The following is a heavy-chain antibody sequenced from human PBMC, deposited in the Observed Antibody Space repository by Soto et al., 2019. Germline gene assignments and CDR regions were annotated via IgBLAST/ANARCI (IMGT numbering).Heavy chain of an antibody. D-gene: IGHD3-3*01. CDR1: GGTFSRYA. V-gene: IGHV1-69*13. J-gene: IGHJ6*02. CDR3: ARDSPHFGVVIIRGRDYYYGMDV. Sequence: AVKVSCKASGGTFSRYAISWGRQAPGQGLEWMGGIIPIFGTANYAQKFQGRVTITADESTSTAYMELSSLRSEDTAVYYCARDSPHFGVVIIRGRDYYYGMDVWGQ. CDR2: IIPIFGTA.